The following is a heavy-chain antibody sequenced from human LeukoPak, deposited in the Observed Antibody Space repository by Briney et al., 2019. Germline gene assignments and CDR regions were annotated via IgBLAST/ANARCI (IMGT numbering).Heavy chain of an antibody. V-gene: IGHV3-7*01. CDR2: IKQDGSEK. J-gene: IGHJ3*02. D-gene: IGHD3-22*01. Sequence: GGSLRLSCAASGFTFSSYWMSWLRQAPGKGLEWVANIKQDGSEKYYVDSVKGRFTISRDNAKNSLYLQMNSLRAEDTAVYYCARVSYRGYYYDSSGYYPDAFDIWGQGTMVTVSS. CDR1: GFTFSSYW. CDR3: ARVSYRGYYYDSSGYYPDAFDI.